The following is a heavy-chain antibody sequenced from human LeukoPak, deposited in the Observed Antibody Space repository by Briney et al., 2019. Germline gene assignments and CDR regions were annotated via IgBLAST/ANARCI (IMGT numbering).Heavy chain of an antibody. D-gene: IGHD1-26*01. CDR2: IKQDGSEK. J-gene: IGHJ4*02. Sequence: PGGSLRLSCAASGFTFSSYWMSWVRQAPGKGLEWVANIKQDGSEKYYVDSVKGRFTISRDNAKNSLYLQMNSLRAEDTAVYYCSRDKMVGATNFDYWGQGTLVTVSS. CDR1: GFTFSSYW. CDR3: SRDKMVGATNFDY. V-gene: IGHV3-7*03.